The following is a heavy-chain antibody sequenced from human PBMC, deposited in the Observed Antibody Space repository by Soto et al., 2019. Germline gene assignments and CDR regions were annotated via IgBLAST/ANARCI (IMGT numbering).Heavy chain of an antibody. CDR3: ERDGVQWLVHDYFDY. J-gene: IGHJ4*02. CDR2: IKQDGSEK. V-gene: IGHV3-7*03. CDR1: GFTFSSYW. D-gene: IGHD6-19*01. Sequence: GGSLRLSCAASGFTFSSYWMSWVRQAPGKGLEWVANIKQDGSEKYYVDSVKGRFTISRDNAKNSLYLQMNSLRAEDTAVYYCERDGVQWLVHDYFDYWGQGTLVTVYS.